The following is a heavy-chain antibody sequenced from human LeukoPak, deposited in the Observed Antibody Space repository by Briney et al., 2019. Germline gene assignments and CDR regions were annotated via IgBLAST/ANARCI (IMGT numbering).Heavy chain of an antibody. V-gene: IGHV1-18*01. CDR1: GCTFTSYG. D-gene: IGHD2-15*01. CDR2: ISAYNGNT. Sequence: ASVKVSCKASGCTFTSYGISWVRQAPGQGLEWMGWISAYNGNTNYAQKLQGRVTMTTDTSTSTAYMELRSLRSDDTAVYYCAGGYCSGGSCYVLSYWGQGTLVTVSS. J-gene: IGHJ4*02. CDR3: AGGYCSGGSCYVLSY.